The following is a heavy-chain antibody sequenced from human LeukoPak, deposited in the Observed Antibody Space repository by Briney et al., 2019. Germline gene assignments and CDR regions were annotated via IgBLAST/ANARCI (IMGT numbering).Heavy chain of an antibody. Sequence: GGSLRLSCAAFGFTFSTYWMHWVRQAPGKGLVWVSRINSDANSTSYADSVQGRFTISRDNAENTLYLQMNSLRADDTAVYYCARPGTGLAFDIWGQGTMVTVSS. J-gene: IGHJ3*02. V-gene: IGHV3-74*01. CDR2: INSDANST. D-gene: IGHD2-8*02. CDR1: GFTFSTYW. CDR3: ARPGTGLAFDI.